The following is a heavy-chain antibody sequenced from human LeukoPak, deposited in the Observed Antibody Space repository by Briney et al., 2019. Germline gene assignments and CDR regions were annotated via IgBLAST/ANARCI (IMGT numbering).Heavy chain of an antibody. CDR2: FYTGGTT. Sequence: PGGSLRLSCAASGFTVSTNYMSWVRQAPGKGPEWVSVFYTGGTTYYADSVRGRFTISRDNSENTLSLQMNSLRPEDSAIYYCVRERTGRGAFDIWGQGTMVTVSS. V-gene: IGHV3-53*01. D-gene: IGHD3/OR15-3a*01. CDR3: VRERTGRGAFDI. J-gene: IGHJ3*02. CDR1: GFTVSTNY.